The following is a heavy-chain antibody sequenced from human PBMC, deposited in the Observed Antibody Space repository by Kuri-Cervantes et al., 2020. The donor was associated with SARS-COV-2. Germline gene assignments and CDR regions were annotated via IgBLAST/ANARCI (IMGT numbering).Heavy chain of an antibody. CDR2: IVVGSGDT. Sequence: SVKVSCKTSGFTFTGSTIQWVRQARGQGLEWIGWIVVGSGDTSYAQEFQDRVTITRDMSTATAYMKLRTLRSEDTAVYFCSLDAFDYLGQGTLVTVSS. D-gene: IGHD2-8*01. CDR3: SLDAFDY. CDR1: GFTFTGST. J-gene: IGHJ4*02. V-gene: IGHV1-58*02.